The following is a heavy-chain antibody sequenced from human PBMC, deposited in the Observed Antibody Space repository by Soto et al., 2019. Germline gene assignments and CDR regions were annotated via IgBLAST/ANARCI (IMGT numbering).Heavy chain of an antibody. CDR3: ARHTPIPRAHYDFWSGLFGVGY. CDR1: GGSISSSSYY. J-gene: IGHJ4*02. CDR2: IYYSGST. D-gene: IGHD3-3*01. Sequence: QLQLQESGPGLVKPSETLSLTCTVSGGSISSSSYYWGWIRQPPGKGLEWIGSIYYSGSTYYNPSLKSRVTISVDTSKNQFSLKLSSVTAADTAVYYCARHTPIPRAHYDFWSGLFGVGYWGQGTLVTVSS. V-gene: IGHV4-39*01.